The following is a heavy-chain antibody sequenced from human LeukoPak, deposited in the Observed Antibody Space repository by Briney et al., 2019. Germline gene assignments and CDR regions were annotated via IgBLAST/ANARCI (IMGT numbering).Heavy chain of an antibody. D-gene: IGHD5-12*01. Sequence: ASVNVSCKASGYTFTGYYMHWVRQAPGQGLEWMGWINPNSGGTNYAQKFQGRVTMTRDTSISTAYMELSRLRSDDTAVYYCARMYSGYDQYYFDYWGQGTLVTVSS. J-gene: IGHJ4*02. CDR1: GYTFTGYY. CDR2: INPNSGGT. V-gene: IGHV1-2*02. CDR3: ARMYSGYDQYYFDY.